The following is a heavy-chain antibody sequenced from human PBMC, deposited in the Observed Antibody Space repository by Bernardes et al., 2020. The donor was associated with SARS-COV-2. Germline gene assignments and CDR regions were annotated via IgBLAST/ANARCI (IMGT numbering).Heavy chain of an antibody. CDR1: GGSVSTHGYY. D-gene: IGHD5-18*01. V-gene: IGHV4-39*01. CDR2: IYFSGSA. CDR3: ARHVGYNYGYSDY. Sequence: ESVPLTCTVSGGSVSTHGYYWGWIRHPPGKGLEWIGSIYFSGSAYSNPSLKSRVTVSIDTSKNQCSLKLSSVTAADTASYYCARHVGYNYGYSDYWGQGIMVTVSS. J-gene: IGHJ4*02.